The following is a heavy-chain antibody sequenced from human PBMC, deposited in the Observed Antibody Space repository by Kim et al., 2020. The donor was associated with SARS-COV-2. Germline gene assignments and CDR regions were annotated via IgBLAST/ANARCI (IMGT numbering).Heavy chain of an antibody. V-gene: IGHV3-53*01. CDR3: AREEGPLDY. CDR2: ISARGTI. Sequence: GGSLRLSCAASGFSVSTNDMVWVRQAPERGPEWVSIISARGTIYYADSVEGRFTISRDNSKNTLHLQMNSLTAEDSAVYFCAREEGPLDYWGQGTLVTV. J-gene: IGHJ4*02. CDR1: GFSVSTND.